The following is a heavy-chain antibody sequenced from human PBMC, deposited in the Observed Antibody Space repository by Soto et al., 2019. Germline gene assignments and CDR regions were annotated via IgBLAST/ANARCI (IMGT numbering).Heavy chain of an antibody. Sequence: SETLSLTCAVYGGSFSGYYWSWIRQPPGKGLEWIGEINHSGSTNYNPSLKSRVTISVDTSKNQFSLKLSSVTAADTAVYYCASSPIAVAGTSKYFQHWGQGTLVTVSS. V-gene: IGHV4-34*01. D-gene: IGHD6-19*01. CDR1: GGSFSGYY. CDR3: ASSPIAVAGTSKYFQH. J-gene: IGHJ1*01. CDR2: INHSGST.